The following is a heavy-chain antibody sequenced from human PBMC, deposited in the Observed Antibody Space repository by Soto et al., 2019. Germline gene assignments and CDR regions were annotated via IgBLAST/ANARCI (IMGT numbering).Heavy chain of an antibody. CDR1: GYTFTSYG. D-gene: IGHD2-15*01. CDR3: ARTLGYCSGGSCYESDY. V-gene: IGHV1-18*01. J-gene: IGHJ4*02. Sequence: ASVKVSCKASGYTFTSYGISWVRQAPGQGLEWMGWISAYNGNTNYAQKLQGRVTMTTDTSTSTAYMELRSLRSDDTAVYYCARTLGYCSGGSCYESDYWGQGTLVTVSS. CDR2: ISAYNGNT.